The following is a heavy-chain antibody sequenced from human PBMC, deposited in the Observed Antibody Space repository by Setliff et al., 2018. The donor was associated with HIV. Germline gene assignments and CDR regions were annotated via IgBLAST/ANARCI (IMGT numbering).Heavy chain of an antibody. J-gene: IGHJ3*02. V-gene: IGHV1-58*01. CDR3: ARDRGSGWYGDAFDI. CDR1: GFTFTSSA. CDR2: IVVGSGNT. Sequence: SVKVSCKASGFTFTSSAVQWVRQARGQRLEWIGWIVVGSGNTNYAQKFQERVTITRDMSTSTAYMELSSLRSEDTAVYYCARDRGSGWYGDAFDIWGQGTMVTVSS. D-gene: IGHD6-19*01.